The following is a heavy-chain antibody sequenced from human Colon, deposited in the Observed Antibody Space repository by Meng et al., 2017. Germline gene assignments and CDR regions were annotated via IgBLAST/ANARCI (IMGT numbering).Heavy chain of an antibody. V-gene: IGHV4-61*01. CDR2: IFHSGST. J-gene: IGHJ4*02. Sequence: GRLPGPAPGRVRPSQTRSPTCPVSGGSVTCGKHYWCWIRQSPGKGLEWIGYIFHSGSTNYHPSLKSRVTLSVDTSKNQFSLKLGSVTAADTAVYYCARVIGGWPYYFDYWGQGTLVTVSS. D-gene: IGHD6-19*01. CDR1: GGSVTCGKHY. CDR3: ARVIGGWPYYFDY.